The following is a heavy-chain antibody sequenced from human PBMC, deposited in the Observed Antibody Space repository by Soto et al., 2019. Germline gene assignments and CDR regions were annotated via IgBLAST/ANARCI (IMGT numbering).Heavy chain of an antibody. Sequence: QITLKESGPTLVKPTQTLKLTCTFSGFSLSTSGVGVGWVRQPPGKALEWLAVIFWDGDKRYSPSLQSRLTITRGTSKDQVVLTMTNMDPVDTATYYCVRQRNWFDPWGQGTLVTVSS. V-gene: IGHV2-5*02. CDR2: IFWDGDK. CDR1: GFSLSTSGVG. J-gene: IGHJ5*02. CDR3: VRQRNWFDP.